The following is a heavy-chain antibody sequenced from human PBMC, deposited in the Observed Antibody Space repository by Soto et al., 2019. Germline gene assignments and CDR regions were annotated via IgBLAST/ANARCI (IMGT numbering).Heavy chain of an antibody. CDR1: GFTFSSYS. CDR3: ARDLAVAGAGYYGY. D-gene: IGHD6-19*01. V-gene: IGHV3-21*01. CDR2: ISSSSSYI. Sequence: GGSLRLSCAASGFTFSSYSMNWVRQAPGKGLEWVSSISSSSSYIYYADSVKGRFTISRDNAKNSLYLQMNSLRAEDTAVYYCARDLAVAGAGYYGYWGQGTLVTVSS. J-gene: IGHJ4*02.